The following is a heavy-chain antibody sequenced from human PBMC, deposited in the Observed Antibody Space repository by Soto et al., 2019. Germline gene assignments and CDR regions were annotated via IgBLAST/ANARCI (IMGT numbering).Heavy chain of an antibody. CDR3: ARDSTGAYYDILTGYYPSYHGMDV. CDR2: IYYSGST. V-gene: IGHV4-59*01. D-gene: IGHD3-9*01. J-gene: IGHJ6*02. CDR1: GGSISSYY. Sequence: PSETLSLTCTVSGGSISSYYWSWIRQPPGKGLEWIGYIYYSGSTNYNPSLKSRVTISVDTSKNQFSLKLSSVTAADTAVYYCARDSTGAYYDILTGYYPSYHGMDVWGQGPTVTVSS.